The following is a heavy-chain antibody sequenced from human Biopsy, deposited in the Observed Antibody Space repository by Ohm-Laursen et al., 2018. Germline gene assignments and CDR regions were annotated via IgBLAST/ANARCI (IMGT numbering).Heavy chain of an antibody. CDR2: INCKTGAT. D-gene: IGHD2-8*01. CDR1: SYTFTDYN. J-gene: IGHJ4*02. Sequence: SVKVSCKVSSYTFTDYNVHWMRQAPGQGLEWLGYINCKTGATNYAQKFQGTVTMTRDTSISTAYLALGSLRSADTAIYYCARDPLNGHKHFDYWGQGSLVTVSS. CDR3: ARDPLNGHKHFDY. V-gene: IGHV1-2*02.